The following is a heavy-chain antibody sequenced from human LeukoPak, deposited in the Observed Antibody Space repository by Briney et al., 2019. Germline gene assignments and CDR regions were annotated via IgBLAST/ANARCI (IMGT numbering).Heavy chain of an antibody. Sequence: PSETLSLTCTVSGGSISSSDTYYWSWIRQPAGKRLEWIGRIYTTGSTYYNPSLKSRVTISVDTSKNQFSLKLSSVTAADTAVYYCAREGRSSSWYYYYYMDVWGKGTTVTVSS. CDR1: GGSISSSDTYY. V-gene: IGHV4-61*02. D-gene: IGHD6-13*01. CDR3: AREGRSSSWYYYYYMDV. CDR2: IYTTGST. J-gene: IGHJ6*03.